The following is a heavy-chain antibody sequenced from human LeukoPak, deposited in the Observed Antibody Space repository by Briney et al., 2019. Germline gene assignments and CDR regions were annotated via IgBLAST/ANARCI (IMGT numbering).Heavy chain of an antibody. CDR1: GGTFSSYA. Sequence: ASVKVSCKASGGTFSSYAISWVQQAPGQGLEWMGRINPNSGGTNYAQKFQGRVTMTRDTSISTAYMELSRLRSDDTAVYYCARTDVITFGGVIDLWGQGTLVTVSS. J-gene: IGHJ5*02. D-gene: IGHD3-16*01. CDR3: ARTDVITFGGVIDL. V-gene: IGHV1-2*06. CDR2: INPNSGGT.